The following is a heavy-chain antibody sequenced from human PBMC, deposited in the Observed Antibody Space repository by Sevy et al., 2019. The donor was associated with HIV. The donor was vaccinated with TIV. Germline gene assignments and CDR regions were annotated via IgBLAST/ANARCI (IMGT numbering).Heavy chain of an antibody. V-gene: IGHV3-23*01. J-gene: IGHJ6*02. D-gene: IGHD2-2*02. CDR2: ISHSGGST. CDR3: AKGTLVVPAVIYYYYGMDV. Sequence: RGSLRLSCAASGFTFSSYAMNWVRQAPGKGLEWVSAISHSGGSTYYADSVKGRFTISRDNSKNTLDLQMNSLRAEETAVYYCAKGTLVVPAVIYYYYGMDVWGQGTTVTVSS. CDR1: GFTFSSYA.